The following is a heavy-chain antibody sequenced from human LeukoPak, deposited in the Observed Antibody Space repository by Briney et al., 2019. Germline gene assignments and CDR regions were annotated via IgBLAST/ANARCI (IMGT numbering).Heavy chain of an antibody. CDR3: AKGRGYSSSNPIDY. D-gene: IGHD6-6*01. CDR1: GFTFSSYA. CDR2: ISGSGGST. V-gene: IGHV3-23*01. Sequence: GGSLRLSCAASGFTFSSYAMSWVRQAPGKGLEWVSAISGSGGSTYYADSVKGRFTISRDNSKNTLYLQMNSLRAEDTAVYYCAKGRGYSSSNPIDYWGQGTLVTVSS. J-gene: IGHJ4*02.